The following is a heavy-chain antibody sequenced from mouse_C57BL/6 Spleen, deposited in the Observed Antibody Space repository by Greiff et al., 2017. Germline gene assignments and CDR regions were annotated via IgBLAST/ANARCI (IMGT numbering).Heavy chain of an antibody. D-gene: IGHD2-5*01. Sequence: VQLQQSGAELVRPGASVKLSCKASGYTFTDYYINWVKQRPGQGLEWIARIYPGSGNTYYNEKFKGKATLTAEKSSSTAYMQLSSLTSEDSAVYFCARGYSNYGGAMDYWGQGTSVTVSS. CDR2: IYPGSGNT. CDR1: GYTFTDYY. J-gene: IGHJ4*01. V-gene: IGHV1-76*01. CDR3: ARGYSNYGGAMDY.